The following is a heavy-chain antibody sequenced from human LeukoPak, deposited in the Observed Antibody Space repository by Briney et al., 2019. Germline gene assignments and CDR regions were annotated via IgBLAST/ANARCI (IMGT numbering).Heavy chain of an antibody. CDR1: GFTFSSYW. Sequence: GGSLRLSCAGSGFTFSSYWMRWVRQAPGKELEWVANIKQDGSEKYYVDSVKGRFTISRDNAKNSLYLQMNGLRAEDTAVYYCARGSLLGFGELFPFDYWGQRTLVTVSS. CDR3: ARGSLLGFGELFPFDY. D-gene: IGHD3-10*01. V-gene: IGHV3-7*01. CDR2: IKQDGSEK. J-gene: IGHJ4*02.